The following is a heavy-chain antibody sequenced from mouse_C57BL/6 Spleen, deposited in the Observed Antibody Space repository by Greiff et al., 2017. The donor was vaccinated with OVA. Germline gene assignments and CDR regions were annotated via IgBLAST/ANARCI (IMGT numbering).Heavy chain of an antibody. J-gene: IGHJ2*01. D-gene: IGHD2-1*01. CDR3: ATGLLGYAVCDLDY. CDR1: GFNIKDYY. V-gene: IGHV14-1*01. Sequence: EVQLQQSGAELVRPGASVKLSCTASGFNIKDYYMPWVKQRPEQGLEWIGRIDPEDGDTEYAPKFQGKATMTADTSSNTAYLQLSNQTTEDTAGDCCATGLLGYAVCDLDYWGQGTTLTVSS. CDR2: IDPEDGDT.